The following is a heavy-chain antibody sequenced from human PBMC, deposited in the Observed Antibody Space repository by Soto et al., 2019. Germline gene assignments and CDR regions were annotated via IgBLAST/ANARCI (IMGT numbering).Heavy chain of an antibody. CDR1: GFTFDEFG. CDR3: VRDFTDYYYYMDV. V-gene: IGHV3-48*01. D-gene: IGHD3-16*01. J-gene: IGHJ6*03. CDR2: ITGGSTTI. Sequence: GGSLRLSCAASGFTFDEFGMSWVRQAPGKGLEWLSYITGGSTTIYYADSVKGRFSMSRDNGKNSLYLQMSSLRAEDTAVYYCVRDFTDYYYYMDVWGKGTTVTVSS.